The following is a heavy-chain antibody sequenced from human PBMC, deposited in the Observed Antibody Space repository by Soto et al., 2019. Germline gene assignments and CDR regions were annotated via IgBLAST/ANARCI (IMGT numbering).Heavy chain of an antibody. Sequence: ASVKASSKDPGYAYTSYGIRWVRQAPGQGLEWMGWISAYNGNTNYAQKLQGRVTMTTDTSTSTAYMELRSLRSDDTAVYYCARSHLWLVHGDYWGQGTLVTVSS. CDR1: GYAYTSYG. D-gene: IGHD6-19*01. J-gene: IGHJ4*02. CDR2: ISAYNGNT. CDR3: ARSHLWLVHGDY. V-gene: IGHV1-18*01.